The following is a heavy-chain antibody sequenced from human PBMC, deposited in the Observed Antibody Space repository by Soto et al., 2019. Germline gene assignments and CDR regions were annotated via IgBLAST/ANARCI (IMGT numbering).Heavy chain of an antibody. J-gene: IGHJ3*02. CDR1: GFTFSSYC. CDR3: AKAEILGATDAFDI. D-gene: IGHD1-26*01. Sequence: PGGSLRLSCAASGFTFSSYCMHWVRQAPGKGLEWVAVISYDGSNKYYADSVKGRFTISRDNSKNTLYLQMNSLRAEDTAVYYCAKAEILGATDAFDIWGQGTMVTVSS. CDR2: ISYDGSNK. V-gene: IGHV3-30*18.